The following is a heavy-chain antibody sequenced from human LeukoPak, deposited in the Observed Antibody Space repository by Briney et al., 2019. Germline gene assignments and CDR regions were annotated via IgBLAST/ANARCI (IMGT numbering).Heavy chain of an antibody. Sequence: GGSLRLSCAASGFTFSSYAMSWVRQAPGKGLEWVSVIYSGGSTYYADSVKGRFTISRDNSKNTLYLQMNSLTAEDTAVYYCARDRVDTAMATDYYYYGMDVWGQGTTVTVSS. V-gene: IGHV3-53*01. D-gene: IGHD5-18*01. CDR2: IYSGGST. J-gene: IGHJ6*02. CDR1: GFTFSSYA. CDR3: ARDRVDTAMATDYYYYGMDV.